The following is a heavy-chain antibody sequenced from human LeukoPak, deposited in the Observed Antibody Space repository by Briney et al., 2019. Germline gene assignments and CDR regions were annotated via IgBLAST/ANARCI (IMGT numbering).Heavy chain of an antibody. CDR3: ARIKLHYESGGYQRNNWFDP. CDR2: VSAYNGNT. CDR1: GYTFTSYG. J-gene: IGHJ5*02. Sequence: GASVKVSCKASGYTFTSYGISWVRQAPGQGLEWMGWVSAYNGNTYYTQSLQGRVAMTTDTSTTTAYMELMNLRSDDTAIYYCARIKLHYESGGYQRNNWFDPWGQGTLVTVSS. V-gene: IGHV1-18*01. D-gene: IGHD3-22*01.